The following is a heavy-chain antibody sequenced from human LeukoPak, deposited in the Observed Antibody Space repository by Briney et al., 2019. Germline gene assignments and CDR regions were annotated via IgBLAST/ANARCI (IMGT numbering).Heavy chain of an antibody. D-gene: IGHD3-3*01. CDR2: INHSGST. CDR1: GGSFSGYY. CDR3: ARLGYDFWSGYQTFDY. Sequence: KSSETLSLTCAVYGGSFSGYYWSWIRQPPGKGLEWIGEINHSGSTNYNPSLKSRVTISVDTSKNQFSLKLSSVTAADTAVYYCARLGYDFWSGYQTFDYWGQGTLVTVSS. V-gene: IGHV4-34*01. J-gene: IGHJ4*02.